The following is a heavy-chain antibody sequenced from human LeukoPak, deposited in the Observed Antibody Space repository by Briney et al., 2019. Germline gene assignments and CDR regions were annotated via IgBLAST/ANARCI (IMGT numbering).Heavy chain of an antibody. CDR3: ARGGKGRFLTHHYYMDV. CDR2: IIPIFGTT. J-gene: IGHJ6*03. D-gene: IGHD3-3*01. Sequence: SVKVSCKASGGTFSSYAISWVRQAPGQGLEWMGGIIPIFGTTNYAQKFQGRVTITTDESTRTAYMELSSLRSEDTAVYYCARGGKGRFLTHHYYMDVWGKGTTVTVSS. CDR1: GGTFSSYA. V-gene: IGHV1-69*05.